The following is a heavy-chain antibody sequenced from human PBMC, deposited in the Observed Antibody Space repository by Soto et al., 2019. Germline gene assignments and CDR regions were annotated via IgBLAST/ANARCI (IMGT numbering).Heavy chain of an antibody. D-gene: IGHD4-17*01. V-gene: IGHV3-11*01. CDR1: GFTFSDYY. Sequence: QVQLVESGGGLVKPGGSLRLSCAASGFTFSDYYMSWIRQAPGKGLEWVSYISSSGSTIYYAASVKGRFTITRDNAKSYLYLQMNSLRAEDTAVYYGARDLSENGDYNAFDIWGQGTMVTVSS. CDR2: ISSSGSTI. CDR3: ARDLSENGDYNAFDI. J-gene: IGHJ3*02.